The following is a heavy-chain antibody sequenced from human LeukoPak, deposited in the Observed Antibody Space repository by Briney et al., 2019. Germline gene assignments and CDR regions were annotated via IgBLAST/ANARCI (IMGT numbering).Heavy chain of an antibody. J-gene: IGHJ5*02. V-gene: IGHV3-23*01. CDR2: ISGSGGST. Sequence: GGSLKLSCAASGFTFNNYAMNWVRQAPGKGLEWVSVISGSGGSTYYADSVRGRFTISRDNSKNTSYLQMNSLRAEDTAVYYCARMAMVAATQWFDPWGQGTLVTVSS. D-gene: IGHD2-15*01. CDR3: ARMAMVAATQWFDP. CDR1: GFTFNNYA.